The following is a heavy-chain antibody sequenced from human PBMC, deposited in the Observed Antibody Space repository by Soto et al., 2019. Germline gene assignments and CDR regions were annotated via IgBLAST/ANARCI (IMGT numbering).Heavy chain of an antibody. CDR3: AKMVMPKDAFDI. D-gene: IGHD2-15*01. CDR1: GFTFSSYG. J-gene: IGHJ3*02. CDR2: ISYDGSNK. V-gene: IGHV3-30*18. Sequence: QVQLVESGGGVVQPGRSLRLSCAASGFTFSSYGMHWVRQAPGKGLEWVAVISYDGSNKYYADSVKGRFTISRDNSKNPLYLQMNSLRAEDTAVYYCAKMVMPKDAFDIWGQGTMVTVSS.